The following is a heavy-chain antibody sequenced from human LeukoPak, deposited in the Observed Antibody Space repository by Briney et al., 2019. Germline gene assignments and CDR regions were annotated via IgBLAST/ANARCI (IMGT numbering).Heavy chain of an antibody. J-gene: IGHJ4*02. Sequence: GGSLRLSCAASGFTFSNSWMSWVRQAPGKRLEWVAEINLDGSGRYYVDSVKGRFTISRDNAKNSLYLQMNSLRAEDTALYHCARNLYYYDSSGHPGRPLDYWGQGTLVTVSS. CDR1: GFTFSNSW. D-gene: IGHD3-22*01. CDR2: INLDGSGR. V-gene: IGHV3-7*03. CDR3: ARNLYYYDSSGHPGRPLDY.